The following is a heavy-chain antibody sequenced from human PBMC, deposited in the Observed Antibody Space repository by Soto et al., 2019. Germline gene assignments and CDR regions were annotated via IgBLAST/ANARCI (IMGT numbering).Heavy chain of an antibody. CDR1: GIPVSSNY. D-gene: IGHD3-10*01. V-gene: IGHV3-53*04. J-gene: IGHJ6*02. CDR3: ARDGPYYYASRMDV. CDR2: LHSGGDT. Sequence: EVQLVESGGGLVQPGGSLRLSCAASGIPVSSNYMTWVRQAPGKGRGWGSVLHSGGDTYYANSVKGRFTISRHDSTNTLFLQMNSLTPEDTAVYYCARDGPYYYASRMDVWGQGTTVTVSS.